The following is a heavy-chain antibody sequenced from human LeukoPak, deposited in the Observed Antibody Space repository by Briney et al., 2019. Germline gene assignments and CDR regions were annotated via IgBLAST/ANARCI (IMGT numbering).Heavy chain of an antibody. Sequence: SETLSLTCTVSGGSISSYYWSWIRQPPGKGLEWIGYIYYSGGTSYNPSLRSRVTISVDTPKNQFSLKLSSVTAADTAVYYCASGYSNYGGIFDYWGQGTLVTVSS. CDR2: IYYSGGT. CDR1: GGSISSYY. D-gene: IGHD4-11*01. J-gene: IGHJ4*02. V-gene: IGHV4-59*01. CDR3: ASGYSNYGGIFDY.